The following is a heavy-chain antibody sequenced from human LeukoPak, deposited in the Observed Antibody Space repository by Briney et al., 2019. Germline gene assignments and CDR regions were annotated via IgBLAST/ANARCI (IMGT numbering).Heavy chain of an antibody. CDR3: ARDSYSSSWHFDY. J-gene: IGHJ4*02. V-gene: IGHV4-38-2*02. CDR1: RYSISSGYY. Sequence: PSETLSLTCAVSRYSISSGYYWGWIRQPPGKGLEWIGSIYHSGSTYYNPSLKSRVTISVDTSKNQFSLKLSSVTAADTAVYYCARDSYSSSWHFDYWGQGTLVTVSS. CDR2: IYHSGST. D-gene: IGHD6-13*01.